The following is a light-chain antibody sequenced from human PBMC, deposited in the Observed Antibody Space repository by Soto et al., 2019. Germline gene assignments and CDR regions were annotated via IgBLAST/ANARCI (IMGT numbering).Light chain of an antibody. CDR1: QDISSY. Sequence: DIQMTQSPSTLSASVGDRVTITCRATQDISSYLAWYQQKPGKAPNLLIYAASTLQSGVPSRFSGSGSGTEFTLTISSLQPEDFATYFCQQLDSYPLTFGQGTRLEIK. CDR3: QQLDSYPLT. V-gene: IGKV1-9*01. J-gene: IGKJ5*01. CDR2: AAS.